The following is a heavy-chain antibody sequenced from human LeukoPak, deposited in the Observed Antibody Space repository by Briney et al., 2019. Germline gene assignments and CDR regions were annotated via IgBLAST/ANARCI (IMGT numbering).Heavy chain of an antibody. J-gene: IGHJ3*02. D-gene: IGHD3-22*01. CDR3: AKQWLRNAFDI. CDR2: IYYSGST. Sequence: KPSQTLSLTCTVSGVSISSGDYYWSWIRQPPGKGLEWIGYIYYSGSTYYNPSLKSRVTISVDTSKNQFSLKLTPVTAADTAVYYCAKQWLRNAFDIWGQGTMVTVSS. V-gene: IGHV4-30-4*08. CDR1: GVSISSGDYY.